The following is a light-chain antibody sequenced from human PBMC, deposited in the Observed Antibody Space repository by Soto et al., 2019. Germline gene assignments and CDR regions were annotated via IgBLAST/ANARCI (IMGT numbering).Light chain of an antibody. Sequence: EIVLTQSRATLSLSPGERATLSCRASQNVAKYLDWYQQKHGQAPRIIIYESSNRATGIAARFSGSMSGTDGTITISSLQTEDGSVYDCQQRSNWPQTFGQGTKVDIK. J-gene: IGKJ1*01. CDR2: ESS. CDR1: QNVAKY. CDR3: QQRSNWPQT. V-gene: IGKV3-11*01.